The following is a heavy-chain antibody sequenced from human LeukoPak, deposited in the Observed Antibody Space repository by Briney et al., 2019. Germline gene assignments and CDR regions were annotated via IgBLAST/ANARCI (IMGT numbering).Heavy chain of an antibody. V-gene: IGHV1-18*04. CDR2: ISAYNGNT. J-gene: IGHJ4*02. D-gene: IGHD3-10*01. CDR3: ARVLTMVRGVLGY. CDR1: GYTFTGYY. Sequence: ASVKVSCKASGYTFTGYYMHWVRQAPGQGLEWMGWISAYNGNTNYAQKLQGRVTMTTDTSTSTAYMELRSLRSDDTAVYYCARVLTMVRGVLGYWGQGTLVTVSS.